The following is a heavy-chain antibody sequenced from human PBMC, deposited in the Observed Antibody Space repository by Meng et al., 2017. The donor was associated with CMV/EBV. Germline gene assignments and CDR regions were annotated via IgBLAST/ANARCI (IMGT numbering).Heavy chain of an antibody. V-gene: IGHV4-4*02. J-gene: IGHJ4*02. D-gene: IGHD2-2*01. CDR2: IYHSGST. CDR3: HLFCSSTSCYPYYFDY. CDR1: GGSISSSNW. Sequence: GSLRLSCAVSGGSISSSNWWSWVRQPPGKGLEWIGEIYHSGSTNYNPSLKSRVTISVDKSKNQFSLKLSSVTAADTAVYYCHLFCSSTSCYPYYFDYWGQGTLVTVSS.